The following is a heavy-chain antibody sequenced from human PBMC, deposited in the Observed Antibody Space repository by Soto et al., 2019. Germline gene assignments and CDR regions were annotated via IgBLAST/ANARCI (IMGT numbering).Heavy chain of an antibody. J-gene: IGHJ4*02. D-gene: IGHD6-13*01. CDR1: GFSFSDYA. V-gene: IGHV3-23*01. CDR2: ISESGGST. Sequence: VGSLRLSCAASGFSFSDYAMSWVRQAPGKGLEWVSVISESGGSTHYADSVRGRFTVSRDNSKNSLSLRMNSLRDEDTAVYFCAKRSPYSSGWYSPIFDYCGQGALVTVSS. CDR3: AKRSPYSSGWYSPIFDY.